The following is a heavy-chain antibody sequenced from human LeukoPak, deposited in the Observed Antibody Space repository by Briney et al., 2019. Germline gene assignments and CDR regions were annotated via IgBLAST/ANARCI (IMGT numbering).Heavy chain of an antibody. CDR1: GFTFSSFA. Sequence: GRSLRLSCAASGFTFSSFAMHWVRQTPGKGLEWVAVISYDGSNKWYADSVKGRFTISRDDSKNTLYLQMNSLRVEDTAVYYCAKDGSGYYVQDYWGQGTLVTLSS. CDR2: ISYDGSNK. V-gene: IGHV3-30-3*01. J-gene: IGHJ4*02. D-gene: IGHD3-3*01. CDR3: AKDGSGYYVQDY.